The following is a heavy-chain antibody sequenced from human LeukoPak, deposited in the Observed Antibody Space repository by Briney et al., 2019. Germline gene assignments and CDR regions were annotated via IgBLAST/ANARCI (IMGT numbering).Heavy chain of an antibody. Sequence: GESLKISCKGSGYSFSSYWIGWVRQMPGKGLEWMGIIYPGDSETRYSPSFQGQVTISADKSISTAYAQWSSLKASDTAMYYCARQDYSSSPFDYWGQGTLVTVSS. J-gene: IGHJ4*02. D-gene: IGHD6-6*01. CDR3: ARQDYSSSPFDY. CDR2: IYPGDSET. V-gene: IGHV5-51*01. CDR1: GYSFSSYW.